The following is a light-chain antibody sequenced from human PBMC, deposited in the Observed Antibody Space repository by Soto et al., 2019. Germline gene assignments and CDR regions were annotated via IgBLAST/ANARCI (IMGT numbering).Light chain of an antibody. Sequence: IVMTQSPATLSVSPGERATLSCRASRSVSSNLAWYQQKPGQAPRLLIYGASTRATGIPARFSGSGSVTEFTLTISSLQSEDFAVYYCQQYINWPSFGLRT. CDR3: QQYINWPS. CDR1: RSVSSN. CDR2: GAS. J-gene: IGKJ3*01. V-gene: IGKV3-15*01.